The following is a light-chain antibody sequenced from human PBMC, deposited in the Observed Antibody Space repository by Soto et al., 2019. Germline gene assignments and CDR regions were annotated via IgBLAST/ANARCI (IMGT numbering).Light chain of an antibody. CDR1: SSNIGSNT. CDR3: AAWDDSLIGAV. CDR2: SNN. V-gene: IGLV1-44*01. J-gene: IGLJ7*01. Sequence: QSVLTQPPSASGTPRQTVTISCSGSSSNIGSNTVNWYQQLPGAAPKLLIYSNNQRPSGVPDRFSGSKSGTSASLAISGLQSEDEADYYCAAWDDSLIGAVFGGGTQLTVL.